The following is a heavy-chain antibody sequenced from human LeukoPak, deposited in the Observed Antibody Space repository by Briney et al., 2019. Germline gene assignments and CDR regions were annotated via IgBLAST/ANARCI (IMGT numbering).Heavy chain of an antibody. V-gene: IGHV3-64D*06. CDR3: AKDQGSGHGSYTWGTFDY. D-gene: IGHD3-3*01. CDR1: GFTFSGHF. Sequence: PGGSLRLSCSASGFTFSGHFMHWVRQAPGKGLEYVSSISINGDKTYYAESVKGRFTISRDNSKNTLYLQLSSLRVEDTAVYYCAKDQGSGHGSYTWGTFDYWGLETLVTVFS. CDR2: ISINGDKT. J-gene: IGHJ4*01.